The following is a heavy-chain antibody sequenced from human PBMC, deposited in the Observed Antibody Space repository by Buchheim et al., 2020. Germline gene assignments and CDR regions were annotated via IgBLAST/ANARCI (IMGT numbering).Heavy chain of an antibody. CDR2: INHSGIT. V-gene: IGHV4-34*01. D-gene: IGHD3-10*01. CDR1: GGSSSGYY. CDR3: ARVGSYYYGSGSYRGYNWFDP. Sequence: QVQLQQWGAGLLKPSETLSLTCAVYGGSSSGYYWSWIRQPPGKGLEWIGEINHSGITNYNPSLKSGVTISVDTSKKPFSLKLSSVTAADTAVYYCARVGSYYYGSGSYRGYNWFDPWGQGTL. J-gene: IGHJ5*02.